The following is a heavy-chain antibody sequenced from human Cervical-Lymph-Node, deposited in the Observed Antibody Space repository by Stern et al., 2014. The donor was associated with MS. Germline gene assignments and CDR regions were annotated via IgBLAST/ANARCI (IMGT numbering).Heavy chain of an antibody. CDR1: GGFINSGGFY. V-gene: IGHV4-61*02. CDR3: ARDVAVGATVDGGFYYGLDV. Sequence: QVQLVESGPGLVKPSQTLSLTCTVSGGFINSGGFYWSWIRQPAGKGLEWIGRVYTSGSTNYNPSLKNRITISLDTSKNQLSLRLGSVTAADTAVYFCARDVAVGATVDGGFYYGLDVWGRGTTVTVSS. J-gene: IGHJ6*02. D-gene: IGHD1-26*01. CDR2: VYTSGST.